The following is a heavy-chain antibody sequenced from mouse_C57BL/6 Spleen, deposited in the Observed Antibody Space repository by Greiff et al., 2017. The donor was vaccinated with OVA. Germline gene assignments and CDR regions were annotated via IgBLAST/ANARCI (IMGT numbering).Heavy chain of an antibody. CDR2: IDPSDSYT. CDR3: ARGYGSSYDWYFDV. V-gene: IGHV1-69*01. J-gene: IGHJ1*03. D-gene: IGHD1-1*01. CDR1: GYTFTSYW. Sequence: QVQLKESGAELVMPGASVKLSCKASGYTFTSYWMHWVKQRPGQGLEWIGEIDPSDSYTNYNQKFKGKSTLTVDKSSSTAYMQLSSLTSEDSAVYYCARGYGSSYDWYFDVWGTGTTVTVSS.